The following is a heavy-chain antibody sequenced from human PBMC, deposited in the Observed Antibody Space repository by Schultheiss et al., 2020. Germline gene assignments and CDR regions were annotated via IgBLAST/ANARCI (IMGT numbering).Heavy chain of an antibody. J-gene: IGHJ6*02. V-gene: IGHV3-23*01. CDR1: GFTFSSYA. Sequence: GGSLRLSCAASGFTFSSYAMHWVRQAPGMRLEWVSSFSGSGGSTYYADSVKGRFTISRDNSKNTLYLQMNSLRAEDTAVYYCARGILTGYQSYGMDVWGQGTTGTVSS. CDR3: ARGILTGYQSYGMDV. CDR2: FSGSGGST. D-gene: IGHD3-9*01.